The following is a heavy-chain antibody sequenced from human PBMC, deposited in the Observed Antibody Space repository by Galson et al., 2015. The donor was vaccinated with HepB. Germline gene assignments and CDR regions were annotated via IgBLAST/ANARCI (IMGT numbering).Heavy chain of an antibody. Sequence: SLRLSCAASGFTFSSYAMHWVRQAPGKGLAYVSAINTNGGSTNYASSVKGRFTISRDISKNTLYLQMGSLRAEDMAVYYCARLYCSGGSCYFDYWGQGTLVTVSS. CDR2: INTNGGST. CDR1: GFTFSSYA. J-gene: IGHJ4*02. CDR3: ARLYCSGGSCYFDY. V-gene: IGHV3-64*01. D-gene: IGHD2-15*01.